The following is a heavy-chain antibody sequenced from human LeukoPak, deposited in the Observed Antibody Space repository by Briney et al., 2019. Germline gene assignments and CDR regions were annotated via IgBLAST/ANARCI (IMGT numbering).Heavy chain of an antibody. V-gene: IGHV1-69*05. Sequence: SVKVSCKASGGTFSSYAISWVRQAPGQGLEWMGGIIPIFGTANYAQKFQGRVTITTDESTSTAYMELSSLRSEDTAVYYCARDPTITGPHDALDIWGQGTMVTVSS. D-gene: IGHD1-20*01. CDR2: IIPIFGTA. CDR3: ARDPTITGPHDALDI. CDR1: GGTFSSYA. J-gene: IGHJ3*02.